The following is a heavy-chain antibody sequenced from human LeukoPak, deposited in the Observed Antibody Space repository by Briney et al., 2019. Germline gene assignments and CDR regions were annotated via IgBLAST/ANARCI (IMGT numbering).Heavy chain of an antibody. CDR2: ITGSIYRT. J-gene: IGHJ6*02. CDR3: AKERTTMIAVVITGGRNGLDV. Sequence: GGSLRLSCAASEFTFSNYAMTWVRQAPGKGLQWVSTITGSIYRTYYVESVRGRFTISRDNFNNTLYLQMNSLRAEDTAVYYCAKERTTMIAVVITGGRNGLDVWGQGTTVTVSS. D-gene: IGHD3-22*01. V-gene: IGHV3-23*01. CDR1: EFTFSNYA.